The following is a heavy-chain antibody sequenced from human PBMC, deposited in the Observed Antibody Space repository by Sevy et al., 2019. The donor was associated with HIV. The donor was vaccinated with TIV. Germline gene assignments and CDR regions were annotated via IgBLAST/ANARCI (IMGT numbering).Heavy chain of an antibody. Sequence: GGSLRLSCAASGFTFSSYARSWVRQAPGKGLEWVSAISGSGGSTYYADSVKGRFTSSRDNSKNTLYLQMNSLRAEDTAVYYCAKDLDYYDSSGYSAFDIWGQGTMVTVSS. CDR1: GFTFSSYA. V-gene: IGHV3-23*01. D-gene: IGHD3-22*01. J-gene: IGHJ3*02. CDR2: ISGSGGST. CDR3: AKDLDYYDSSGYSAFDI.